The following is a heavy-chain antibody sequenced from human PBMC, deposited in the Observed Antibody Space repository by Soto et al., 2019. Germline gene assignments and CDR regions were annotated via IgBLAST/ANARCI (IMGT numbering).Heavy chain of an antibody. CDR3: ARGGGRYATPSDNF. D-gene: IGHD2-2*01. CDR1: GFTFSTYA. V-gene: IGHV3-30-3*01. J-gene: IGHJ4*02. CDR2: ISYDDTNK. Sequence: QVQLVESGEAVVQPGRSLRLSCAASGFTFSTYAIHWVRQAPGKGLEWVSMISYDDTNKDYADSVRDRFSISRDNSKNMVYLQMNSLRAEDTAVYCCARGGGRYATPSDNFWGQGTLVTVSA.